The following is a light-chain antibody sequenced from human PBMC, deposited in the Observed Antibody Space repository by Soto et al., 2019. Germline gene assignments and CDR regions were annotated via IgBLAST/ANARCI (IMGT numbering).Light chain of an antibody. CDR3: QQYGSSPGYT. CDR1: QSVRRGY. Sequence: EIVLTHSPGTLSLSPGERATLSCRASQSVRRGYLDWYQKRPGQAHRLLISGASSRASGLPDVFSGDGSGTEFTLIISRLEPEDFAVYYCQQYGSSPGYTFGHGTKLEIK. J-gene: IGKJ2*01. CDR2: GAS. V-gene: IGKV3-20*01.